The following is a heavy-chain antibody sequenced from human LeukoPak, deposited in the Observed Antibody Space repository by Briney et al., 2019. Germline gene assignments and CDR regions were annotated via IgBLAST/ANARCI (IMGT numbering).Heavy chain of an antibody. D-gene: IGHD2-15*01. J-gene: IGHJ4*02. CDR1: GFTFSSYS. CDR2: ISITSSYI. CDR3: AREGEYCSGGSRADFDY. Sequence: PGGSLRLSCAASGFTFSSYSLNWVRQAPGKGLEWVSSISITSSYIYYADSVKGRFTISRDNAKNSLYLQMNSLRAEDTAVYYCAREGEYCSGGSRADFDYWGQGTLVTVSS. V-gene: IGHV3-21*01.